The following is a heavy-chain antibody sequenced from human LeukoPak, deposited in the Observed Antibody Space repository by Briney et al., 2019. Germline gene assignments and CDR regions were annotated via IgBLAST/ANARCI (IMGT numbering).Heavy chain of an antibody. CDR2: IYYSGST. CDR1: GGSISSSSYY. CDR3: ARTNRDLYCSSTSCYTGSWFDP. J-gene: IGHJ5*02. Sequence: SETLSLTCTVSGGSISSSSYYLGWIRQPPGKGLEWIGSIYYSGSTYYNPSLKSRVTISVDTSKNQFSLKLSSVTAADTAVYYCARTNRDLYCSSTSCYTGSWFDPWGQGTLVTVSS. V-gene: IGHV4-39*01. D-gene: IGHD2-2*02.